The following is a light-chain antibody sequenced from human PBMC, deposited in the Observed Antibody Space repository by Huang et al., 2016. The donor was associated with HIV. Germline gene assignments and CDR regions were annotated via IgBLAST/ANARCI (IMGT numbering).Light chain of an antibody. V-gene: IGKV2-28*01. Sequence: DVVMTQSPLSLPVTPGEPASISCRSSQSLLHSDGNNYFDWYLQKPGQSPQLLIYLGFNRASGVPERFSGSGSGTDFTLKISRVEAEDVVVYYCMQGLRTPRTFGQGTRLEIK. CDR2: LGF. CDR3: MQGLRTPRT. J-gene: IGKJ2*01. CDR1: QSLLHSDGNNY.